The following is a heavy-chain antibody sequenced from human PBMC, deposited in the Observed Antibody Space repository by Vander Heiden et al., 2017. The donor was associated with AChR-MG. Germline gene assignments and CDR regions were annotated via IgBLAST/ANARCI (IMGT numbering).Heavy chain of an antibody. J-gene: IGHJ5*02. CDR1: GFTFSSYW. D-gene: IGHD3-3*01. CDR2: IKQDGSEK. CDR3: ARSDYDFWSGYPRTNWFDP. V-gene: IGHV3-7*01. Sequence: EVQLVESGGGLVQPGGSLRLSCAASGFTFSSYWMGWVRQAPGKGLEWVANIKQDGSEKYYVDSVKGRFTISRDNAKNSLYLQMNSLRAEDTAVYYCARSDYDFWSGYPRTNWFDPWGQGTLVTVSS.